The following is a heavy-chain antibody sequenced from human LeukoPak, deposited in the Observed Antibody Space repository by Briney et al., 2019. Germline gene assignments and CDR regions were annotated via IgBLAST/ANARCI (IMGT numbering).Heavy chain of an antibody. V-gene: IGHV4-4*07. CDR2: IYTSGST. Sequence: SETLSLTCTVSGGSISSYYWSWIRQPAGKGLEWIGRIYTSGSTNYNPSLKSRVTMSVDTSKNQFSLRLSSVTAADTAVYYCARDFVSTSSYYYYYMDVWGKGTTVTVSS. J-gene: IGHJ6*03. CDR1: GGSISSYY. D-gene: IGHD2-2*01. CDR3: ARDFVSTSSYYYYYMDV.